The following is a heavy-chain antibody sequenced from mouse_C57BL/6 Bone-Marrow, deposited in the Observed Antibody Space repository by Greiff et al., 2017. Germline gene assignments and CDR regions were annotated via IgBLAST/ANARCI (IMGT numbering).Heavy chain of an antibody. Sequence: VQLKESGPELVKPGDSVKISCKASGYSFTGYFMNWVMQSHGKSLEWIGRINPYNGDTFYNQKFKGKATLTVDKSSSTAHMELRSLTSEDSAVYYCARRDGYYGFDYWGQGTTLTVSS. CDR3: ARRDGYYGFDY. D-gene: IGHD2-3*01. V-gene: IGHV1-20*01. CDR2: INPYNGDT. CDR1: GYSFTGYF. J-gene: IGHJ2*01.